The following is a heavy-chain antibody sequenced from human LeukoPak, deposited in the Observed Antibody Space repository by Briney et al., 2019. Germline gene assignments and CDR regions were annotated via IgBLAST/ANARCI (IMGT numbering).Heavy chain of an antibody. CDR3: ARVELPGLFDY. J-gene: IGHJ4*02. Sequence: ASLKVSCKASGYTFTHYYIHWVRQAPGQGLEWMGIINPSGGSTSYAQKFQGRVTMTRDTSTSTVYMELSSLRSEDTAVYYCARVELPGLFDYWGQGTLVTVSS. D-gene: IGHD1-26*01. V-gene: IGHV1-46*01. CDR1: GYTFTHYY. CDR2: INPSGGST.